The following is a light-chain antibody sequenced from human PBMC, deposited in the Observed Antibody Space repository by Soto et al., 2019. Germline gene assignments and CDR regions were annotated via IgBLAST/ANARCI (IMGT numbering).Light chain of an antibody. Sequence: DIQMTQSPSSLSASVGDRVTITCRASQDMNNYLAWYQHKPGKVPKPLIYAASTLRSGVPSRFSGSGSGTDFTLAISSLHPEDVSTYYCQNYNTVPPVTFGPGTKVAV. V-gene: IGKV1-27*01. CDR3: QNYNTVPPVT. J-gene: IGKJ3*01. CDR2: AAS. CDR1: QDMNNY.